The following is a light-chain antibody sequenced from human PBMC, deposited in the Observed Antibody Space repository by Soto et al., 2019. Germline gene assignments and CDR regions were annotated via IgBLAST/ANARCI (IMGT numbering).Light chain of an antibody. CDR1: SSDVGGYNY. CDR3: NSYTSRSSSTYV. V-gene: IGLV2-14*01. J-gene: IGLJ1*01. Sequence: QSVLTQPASVSGSPGQSITISCTGTSSDVGGYNYVSWYQQYPGKAPKLMIYDVSNRPSGVSNRFSGSKSGNTASLTISGLQAEDEADYYCNSYTSRSSSTYVFGTGTQGHRP. CDR2: DVS.